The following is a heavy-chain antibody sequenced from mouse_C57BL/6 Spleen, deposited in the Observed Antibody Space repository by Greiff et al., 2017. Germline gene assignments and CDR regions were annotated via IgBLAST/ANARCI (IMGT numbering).Heavy chain of an antibody. J-gene: IGHJ2*01. CDR3: ARSDYYGSSLYYFDY. CDR2: IYPRSGNT. CDR1: GYTFTSYG. Sequence: VQLQQSGAELARPGASVKLSCKASGYTFTSYGISWVKQRTGQGLEWIGEIYPRSGNTYYNEKFKGKATLTADKSSSTAYMELRSLTSEDSAVYFCARSDYYGSSLYYFDYCGQGTTLTVSS. V-gene: IGHV1-81*01. D-gene: IGHD1-1*01.